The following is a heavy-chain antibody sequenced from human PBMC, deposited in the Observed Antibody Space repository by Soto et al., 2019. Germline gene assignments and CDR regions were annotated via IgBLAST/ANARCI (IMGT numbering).Heavy chain of an antibody. J-gene: IGHJ3*02. V-gene: IGHV1-2*02. CDR1: GYTFTDYY. Sequence: QVPVVQSGAEVKKPGASVKVSCKASGYTFTDYYMHWIRQAPGQGLEWMGWIAPHRDGTEFAQKFQGRITLTGDTSISTAYMELKGLTSADTAVYFCARGPYGDNAFDIWGQGTMVTVSS. CDR2: IAPHRDGT. D-gene: IGHD4-17*01. CDR3: ARGPYGDNAFDI.